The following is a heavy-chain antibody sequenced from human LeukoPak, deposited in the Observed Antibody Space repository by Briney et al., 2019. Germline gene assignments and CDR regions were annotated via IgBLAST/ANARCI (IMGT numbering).Heavy chain of an antibody. D-gene: IGHD3-10*01. CDR1: GFTLSSFT. CDR3: ARDPGSGSPQGCDY. J-gene: IGHJ4*02. Sequence: GGSLRLSCAASGFTLSSFTMHWVRHNPGKGLEWVAVISYDESQKWYADSVKGRFTISRDISKNTLYLEMDSLRGEDPAVYYCARDPGSGSPQGCDYWGQGTLVTVSS. CDR2: ISYDESQK. V-gene: IGHV3-30-3*01.